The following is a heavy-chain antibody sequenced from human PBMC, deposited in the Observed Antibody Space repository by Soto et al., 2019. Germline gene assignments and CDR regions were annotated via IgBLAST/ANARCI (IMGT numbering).Heavy chain of an antibody. CDR2: IYYSGST. J-gene: IGHJ4*02. D-gene: IGHD6-13*01. Sequence: SETLSLTCTVSGGSISSYYWSWIRQPPGKGLEWIGYIYYSGSTKYNPSLKSRVTISVDTSKNQFSLNLNSVTAADTAVYYCARGLGAGAAGTGIDYWGQGTLVTVSS. V-gene: IGHV4-59*01. CDR3: ARGLGAGAAGTGIDY. CDR1: GGSISSYY.